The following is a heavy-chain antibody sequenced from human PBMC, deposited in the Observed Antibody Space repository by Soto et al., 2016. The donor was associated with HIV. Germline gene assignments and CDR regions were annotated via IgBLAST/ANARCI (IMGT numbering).Heavy chain of an antibody. CDR1: GFTFSDYY. V-gene: IGHV3-11*05. CDR3: ARTVEMATVTDY. Sequence: MQLVESGGGLVKPGGSLRLSCAASGFTFSDYYMSWIRQAPGKGLEWVSYISSSSSYTNYVDSVKGRFTISRDNAKNSLYLQMNSLRAEDTAMYYCARTVEMATVTDYWGQGTLITVSS. D-gene: IGHD4-17*01. CDR2: ISSSSSYT. J-gene: IGHJ4*02.